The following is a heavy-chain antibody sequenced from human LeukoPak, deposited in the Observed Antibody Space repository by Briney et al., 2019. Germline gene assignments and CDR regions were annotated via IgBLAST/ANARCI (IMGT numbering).Heavy chain of an antibody. CDR3: AGAYYYDSSGYYYDAFDI. CDR2: IYYSGST. D-gene: IGHD3-22*01. Sequence: PSETLSLTCTASGGSISSYYWSWIRQPPGKGLEWIGYIYYSGSTNYNPSLKSRVTISVDTSKNQFSLKLSSVTAADTAVYYCAGAYYYDSSGYYYDAFDIWGQGTMVTVSS. CDR1: GGSISSYY. V-gene: IGHV4-59*01. J-gene: IGHJ3*02.